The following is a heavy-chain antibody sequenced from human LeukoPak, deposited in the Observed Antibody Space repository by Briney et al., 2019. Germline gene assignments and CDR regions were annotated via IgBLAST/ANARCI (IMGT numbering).Heavy chain of an antibody. Sequence: SQTLSLTCTVSGGSISSGDYYWSWIRQPPGKGLEWIAYMYYSGSTYYNPSLKSRVTMSADTSKNQLSLQLSSVTAADTAVYYCARPYYYDSRIDPWGQGILVTVSS. D-gene: IGHD3-22*01. CDR1: GGSISSGDYY. J-gene: IGHJ5*02. CDR3: ARPYYYDSRIDP. V-gene: IGHV4-30-4*01. CDR2: MYYSGST.